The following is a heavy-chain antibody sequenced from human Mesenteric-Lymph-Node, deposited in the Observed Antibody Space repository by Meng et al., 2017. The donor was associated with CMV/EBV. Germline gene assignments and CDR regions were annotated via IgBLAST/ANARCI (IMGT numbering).Heavy chain of an antibody. CDR3: AKALSIVVVTTGDY. J-gene: IGHJ4*02. CDR1: GFTFTTYN. CDR2: INSDGSST. Sequence: GESLKISCAASGFTFTTYNMNWVRQAPGKGLEWVSRINSDGSSTSYADSVQGRFTISRDNAKNTLYLHMNSLRAEDTAVYYCAKALSIVVVTTGDYWGQGTLVTVSS. V-gene: IGHV3-74*01. D-gene: IGHD3-22*01.